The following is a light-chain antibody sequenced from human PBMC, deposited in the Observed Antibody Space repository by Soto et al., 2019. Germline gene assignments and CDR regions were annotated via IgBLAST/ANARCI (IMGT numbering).Light chain of an antibody. CDR1: QAISSF. Sequence: EIQLTQSPSFLSASLGDKVTITCRASQAISSFLAWYQQNPGKAPKLLIYAASTLQSGVPSRFSGSGSGTEFTLTISSLQPEDFATYYCQQLNSYPLTFGGGAKVEI. J-gene: IGKJ4*02. CDR2: AAS. CDR3: QQLNSYPLT. V-gene: IGKV1-9*01.